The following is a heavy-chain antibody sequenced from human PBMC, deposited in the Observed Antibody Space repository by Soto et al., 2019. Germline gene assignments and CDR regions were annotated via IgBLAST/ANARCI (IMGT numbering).Heavy chain of an antibody. CDR3: AKDGHYDSNGYCEH. D-gene: IGHD3-22*01. Sequence: PGGSLRLSCAPSGFAFSNYAMNWVRQAPGKGLEWVSAISGSGGNTFYTDSVKGRFTISRDNSKNTLYLQMNSLRAEDTAVYYCAKDGHYDSNGYCEHWGQVALVTVSS. CDR1: GFAFSNYA. CDR2: ISGSGGNT. J-gene: IGHJ4*02. V-gene: IGHV3-23*01.